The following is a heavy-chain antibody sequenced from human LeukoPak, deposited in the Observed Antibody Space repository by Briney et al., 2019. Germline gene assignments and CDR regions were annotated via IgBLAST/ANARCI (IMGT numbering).Heavy chain of an antibody. D-gene: IGHD2-15*01. J-gene: IGHJ4*02. CDR2: INHSGST. V-gene: IGHV4-34*01. CDR3: ARHEEDIVVVVAATPGGFDY. Sequence: SETLSLTCAVYGGSFSGYYWSWIRQPPGKGLEWIGKINHSGSTYYNPSLKSRVTISVDTSKNQFSLKLSSVTAADTAVYYCARHEEDIVVVVAATPGGFDYWGQGTLVTVSS. CDR1: GGSFSGYY.